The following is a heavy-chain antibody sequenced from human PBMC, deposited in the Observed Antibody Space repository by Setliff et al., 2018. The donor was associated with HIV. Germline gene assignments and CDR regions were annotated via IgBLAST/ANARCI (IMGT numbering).Heavy chain of an antibody. CDR1: GGSFSDNY. CDR2: INHSGRT. V-gene: IGHV4-34*01. Sequence: PSETLSLTCAVYGGSFSDNYWSWIRQSPGKGLEWIGEINHSGRTKYSPSLRSRVTISVDTSKNRFSLRLTSVTAADTAVYYSARTKADGYNGVFDSWGQGTLVTVSS. D-gene: IGHD5-12*01. J-gene: IGHJ4*02. CDR3: ARTKADGYNGVFDS.